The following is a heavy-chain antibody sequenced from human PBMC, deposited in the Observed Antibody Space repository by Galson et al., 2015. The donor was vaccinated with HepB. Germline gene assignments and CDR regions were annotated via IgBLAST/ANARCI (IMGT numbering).Heavy chain of an antibody. J-gene: IGHJ6*02. D-gene: IGHD3-3*01. CDR1: GGSISSSSYY. CDR3: ARRRGDFWSGYYYDYYGMDV. Sequence: SETLSLTCTVSGGSISSSSYYWGWIRQPPGKGLEWIGSIYYSGSTYYNPSLKSRVTISVDTSKNQFSLKLSSVTAADTAVYYCARRRGDFWSGYYYDYYGMDVWGQGTTVTVSS. CDR2: IYYSGST. V-gene: IGHV4-39*01.